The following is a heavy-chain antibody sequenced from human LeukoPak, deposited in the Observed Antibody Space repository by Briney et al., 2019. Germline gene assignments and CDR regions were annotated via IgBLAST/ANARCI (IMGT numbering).Heavy chain of an antibody. Sequence: SETLSLTCTVSGGSISSYYWSWIRQPAGKGLEWIGRIYTSGSTNYNPSLKSRVTMSVDTSKNQFSLKLSSVTAADTAVYYCARETRNGIAVAADYYYGMDVWGQGTTVTVSS. J-gene: IGHJ6*02. CDR3: ARETRNGIAVAADYYYGMDV. CDR1: GGSISSYY. D-gene: IGHD6-19*01. CDR2: IYTSGST. V-gene: IGHV4-4*07.